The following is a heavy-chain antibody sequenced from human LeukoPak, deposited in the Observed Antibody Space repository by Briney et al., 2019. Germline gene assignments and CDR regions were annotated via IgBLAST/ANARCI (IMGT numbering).Heavy chain of an antibody. CDR2: FDPEDGET. J-gene: IGHJ4*02. CDR3: ATFSSADWYAGGYYFDY. V-gene: IGHV1-24*01. D-gene: IGHD6-19*01. Sequence: ASVKVSCKASGYTFTNYGIAWVRQAPGKGLEWMGGFDPEDGETIYAQKFQGRVTMTEDTSTDTAYMELSSLRSEDTAVYYCATFSSADWYAGGYYFDYWGQGTLVTVSS. CDR1: GYTFTNYG.